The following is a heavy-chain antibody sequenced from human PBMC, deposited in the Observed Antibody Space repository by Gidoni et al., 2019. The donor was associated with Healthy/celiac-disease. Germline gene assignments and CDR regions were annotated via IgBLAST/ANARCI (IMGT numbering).Heavy chain of an antibody. V-gene: IGHV3-48*02. CDR2: ISSSSSTI. CDR1: GFTFSSYS. CDR3: ATRYKVGAPQRNYFDY. Sequence: EVQLVESGGGLVQPGGSLRLSCAASGFTFSSYSMNWGRQAPGKGLEWVSYISSSSSTIYYADSVKGRFTISRDNAKNSLYLQMNSLRDEDTAVYYCATRYKVGAPQRNYFDYWGQGTLVTVSS. J-gene: IGHJ4*02. D-gene: IGHD1-26*01.